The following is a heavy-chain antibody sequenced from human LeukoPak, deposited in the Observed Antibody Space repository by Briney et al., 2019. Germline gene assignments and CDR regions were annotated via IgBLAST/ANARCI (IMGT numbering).Heavy chain of an antibody. CDR2: IIPIFGTA. CDR3: ARTQYYYDSSGYYPFDY. J-gene: IGHJ4*02. V-gene: IGHV1-69*13. CDR1: GATFSSYA. D-gene: IGHD3-22*01. Sequence: SVKVSCKASGATFSSYAISWVRQAPGHGLEWMGGIIPIFGTANYAQKFQGRVTITADESTSTAYMELSSLRSEDTAVYYCARTQYYYDSSGYYPFDYWGQGTLVTVSS.